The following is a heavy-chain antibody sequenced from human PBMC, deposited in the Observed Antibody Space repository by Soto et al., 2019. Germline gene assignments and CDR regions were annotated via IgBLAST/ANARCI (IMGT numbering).Heavy chain of an antibody. Sequence: QVQLVESGGGVVQPGRSLRLSCAASGFIFNEYGMHWVRQAPGKGLEWVAVIWYDGSNKYYADSVRGRFTCSRDNSRNTMSLQGNSLRVEDTAMYYCARWGCSGSNCNLNQRSFDLWGQGTLVTVSS. J-gene: IGHJ4*02. CDR1: GFIFNEYG. CDR3: ARWGCSGSNCNLNQRSFDL. V-gene: IGHV3-33*01. D-gene: IGHD2-15*01. CDR2: IWYDGSNK.